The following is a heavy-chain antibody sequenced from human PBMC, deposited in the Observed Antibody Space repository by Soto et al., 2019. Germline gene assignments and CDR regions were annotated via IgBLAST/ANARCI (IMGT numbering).Heavy chain of an antibody. CDR2: INSDGSST. V-gene: IGHV3-74*01. J-gene: IGHJ4*02. CDR1: GFTFSSYW. D-gene: IGHD6-19*01. Sequence: GGSLRLSCAASGFTFSSYWMHWVRQAPGKGLVWVSRINSDGSSTSYADSVKGRFTISRDNAKNTLYLQMNSLRAEDTAVYYCARDQPDAPSQYSSGWHDYWGQGTLVTVSS. CDR3: ARDQPDAPSQYSSGWHDY.